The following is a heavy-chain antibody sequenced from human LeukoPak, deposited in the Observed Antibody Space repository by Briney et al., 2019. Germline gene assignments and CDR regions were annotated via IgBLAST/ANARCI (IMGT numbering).Heavy chain of an antibody. Sequence: GASVEVSCKASGYTFINSWMHWVRQAPGQGLEWIGLINPTGTGTLYAQKFQGRVTMTRDMSTSTDYMELSSLRSEDTAVYYCARDNSVGDIAWWFDPWGQGTLVTVSS. V-gene: IGHV1-46*01. CDR2: INPTGTGT. D-gene: IGHD3-10*01. J-gene: IGHJ5*02. CDR3: ARDNSVGDIAWWFDP. CDR1: GYTFINSW.